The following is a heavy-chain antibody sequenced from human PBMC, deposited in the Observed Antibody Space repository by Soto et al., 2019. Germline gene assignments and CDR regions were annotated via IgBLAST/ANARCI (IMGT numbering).Heavy chain of an antibody. J-gene: IGHJ3*01. V-gene: IGHV3-23*01. CDR3: AGEWQRLR. CDR2: ISGSGGST. D-gene: IGHD5-12*01. Sequence: EVQLLESGGGLVQPGGSLRLSCAASGFTFSSYAMSWVRQAPGKGLEWVSGISGSGGSTYYADSVKGRFTISRVNSKNTLYLQMNSLRVEDTAVYFWAGEWQRLRWGQGTMVTVSS. CDR1: GFTFSSYA.